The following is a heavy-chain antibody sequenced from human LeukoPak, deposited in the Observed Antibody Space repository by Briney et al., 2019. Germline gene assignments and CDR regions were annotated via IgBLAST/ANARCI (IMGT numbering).Heavy chain of an antibody. Sequence: PSETLSLTCTVSGGSISSYYRSWIRQPPGKGLEWIGYIYYSGSTNYNPSLKSRVTISVDTSKNQFSLKLSSVTAADTAVYYCASLRRRDGYNFINYWGQGTLVTVSS. V-gene: IGHV4-59*01. J-gene: IGHJ4*02. CDR3: ASLRRRDGYNFINY. CDR2: IYYSGST. CDR1: GGSISSYY. D-gene: IGHD5-24*01.